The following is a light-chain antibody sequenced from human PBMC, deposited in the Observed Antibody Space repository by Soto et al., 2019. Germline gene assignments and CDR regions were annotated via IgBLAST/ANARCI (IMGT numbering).Light chain of an antibody. V-gene: IGLV2-8*01. Sequence: QSALTQPPSASGSPGQSVTISCTGTSNDVGGYNYVSWYQQHPGKAPKLMIYEVFKRPSGVPDRFSASKSGNTASLTVSGLQAEDEADYYCSSYAGSNSHVVFGGGTKLTVL. J-gene: IGLJ2*01. CDR2: EVF. CDR3: SSYAGSNSHVV. CDR1: SNDVGGYNY.